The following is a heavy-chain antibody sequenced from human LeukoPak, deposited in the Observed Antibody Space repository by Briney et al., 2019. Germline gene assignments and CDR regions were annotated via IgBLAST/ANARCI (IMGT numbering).Heavy chain of an antibody. CDR2: IEGDGNRV. Sequence: GGSLRLSCAASGFTLSAYWMHWVRQAPGKGLMWVSRIEGDGNRVTYADSVKGRFTISRDNAKNTLYLQMNSLRAEDTAVYYCTRDWRNLGYDYWGQGTLVTVSS. CDR3: TRDWRNLGYDY. V-gene: IGHV3-74*01. D-gene: IGHD5-12*01. CDR1: GFTLSAYW. J-gene: IGHJ4*02.